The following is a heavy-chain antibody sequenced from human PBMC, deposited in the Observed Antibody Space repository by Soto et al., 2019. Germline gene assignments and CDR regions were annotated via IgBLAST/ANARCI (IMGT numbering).Heavy chain of an antibody. J-gene: IGHJ4*01. Sequence: ASVKVSCKASGYTFTSYGISWVRQAPGQGLEWMGWISAYNGNTNYAQKLQGRVTMTTDTSTSTAYMELTRLRSNDTAVYYCARDLAKGGGSPGFDYWGHGTLVTVSS. CDR2: ISAYNGNT. D-gene: IGHD1-26*01. CDR1: GYTFTSYG. CDR3: ARDLAKGGGSPGFDY. V-gene: IGHV1-18*01.